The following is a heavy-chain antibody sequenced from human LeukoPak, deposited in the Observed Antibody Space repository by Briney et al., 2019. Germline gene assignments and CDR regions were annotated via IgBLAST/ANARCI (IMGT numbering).Heavy chain of an antibody. CDR2: ISSRSSTI. Sequence: GGSLRLSCAASGFTFSSYSMNWVRQAPGKGLEWVSYISSRSSTIYYADSVKGRFTISRDNAKNSLYLQMNSLRAEDTAVYYCARAGALRYFDWLVLDYWGQGTLVTVSS. CDR1: GFTFSSYS. D-gene: IGHD3-9*01. V-gene: IGHV3-48*04. J-gene: IGHJ4*02. CDR3: ARAGALRYFDWLVLDY.